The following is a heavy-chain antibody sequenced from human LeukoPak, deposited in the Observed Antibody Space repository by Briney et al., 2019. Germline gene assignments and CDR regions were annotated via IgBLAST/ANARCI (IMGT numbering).Heavy chain of an antibody. CDR1: GFTFSSYA. CDR2: ISGSGGST. Sequence: GGSLRLSCAASGFTFSSYATSWVRQAPGKGLEWVSAISGSGGSTYYADSLKGRFTISRDNSKNTLYLQMNSLRAEDTAVYYCARYSGYGVNSPVGYWGQGTLVTV. J-gene: IGHJ4*02. D-gene: IGHD4-23*01. CDR3: ARYSGYGVNSPVGY. V-gene: IGHV3-23*01.